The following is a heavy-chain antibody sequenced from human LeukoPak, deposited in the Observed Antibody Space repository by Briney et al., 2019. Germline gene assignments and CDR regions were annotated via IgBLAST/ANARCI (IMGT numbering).Heavy chain of an antibody. V-gene: IGHV4-39*01. J-gene: IGHJ6*03. CDR1: GGSISSSGYY. CDR2: IYYSGST. D-gene: IGHD1-1*01. Sequence: SETLSLTCTVSGGSISSSGYYWGWIRQPPGKGLEWIGSIYYSGSTYYNPSLKSRVTISVDTSKNQFSLKLSSVTAADTTVYYCARLLEPYYCMDVWGKGTTVTVS. CDR3: ARLLEPYYCMDV.